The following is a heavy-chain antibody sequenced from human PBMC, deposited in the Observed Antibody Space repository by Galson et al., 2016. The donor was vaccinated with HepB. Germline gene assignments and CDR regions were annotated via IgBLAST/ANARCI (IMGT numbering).Heavy chain of an antibody. D-gene: IGHD2-2*01. Sequence: ETLSLTCTVSGASINDSTWWTWVRQAPGRGLEWIGEIFHTGTSNNNPFLSSRFTLSIDTSKNQFSLNLTSATAADTAFYYCARAAIVPGARMVFDPWGQGTVVTASS. J-gene: IGHJ5*02. CDR2: IFHTGTS. CDR3: ARAAIVPGARMVFDP. CDR1: GASINDSTW. V-gene: IGHV4-4*02.